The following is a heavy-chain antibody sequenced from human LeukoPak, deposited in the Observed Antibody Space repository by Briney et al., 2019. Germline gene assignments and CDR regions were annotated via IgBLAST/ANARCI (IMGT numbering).Heavy chain of an antibody. CDR1: GFAVSSNY. Sequence: GGSLRLSCAASGFAVSSNYMTWVRQAPGKGLEWVSVIYSGGSTYYADSVKGRFTLSRDNSKKTVYLQMDSLRAEDTAVYFCARDRNWADFDLWGRGTLVTVSS. CDR3: ARDRNWADFDL. V-gene: IGHV3-66*01. D-gene: IGHD7-27*01. CDR2: IYSGGST. J-gene: IGHJ2*01.